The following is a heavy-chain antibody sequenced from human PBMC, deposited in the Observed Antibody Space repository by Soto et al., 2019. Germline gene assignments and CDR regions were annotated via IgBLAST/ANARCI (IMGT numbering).Heavy chain of an antibody. D-gene: IGHD6-19*01. CDR2: IYHTGST. Sequence: QVQLQESGPGLVKPSGTLSLTCAVSGGSISSSNWWSWVRQPPGKGLEWIGEIYHTGSTNYNPSLKRRVTISVDKSMNQFSLKLSAVTAADTAVYYCASLPGYSSGWYRDYWGQGTLVTVSS. CDR1: GGSISSSNW. V-gene: IGHV4-4*02. J-gene: IGHJ4*02. CDR3: ASLPGYSSGWYRDY.